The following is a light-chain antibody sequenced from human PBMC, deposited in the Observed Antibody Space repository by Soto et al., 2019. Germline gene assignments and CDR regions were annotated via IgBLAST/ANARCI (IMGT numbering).Light chain of an antibody. Sequence: DIQMTQSPSSLSASVGDTVTMTCRASQSIALSVNWYQQKPGKAPKLLIYVAFTFESGVPSRFSGSRSGTEFTLTITSLQPEDFATYYCQQNFRCPITFGQGTRLE. CDR3: QQNFRCPIT. CDR1: QSIALS. CDR2: VAF. V-gene: IGKV1-39*01. J-gene: IGKJ5*01.